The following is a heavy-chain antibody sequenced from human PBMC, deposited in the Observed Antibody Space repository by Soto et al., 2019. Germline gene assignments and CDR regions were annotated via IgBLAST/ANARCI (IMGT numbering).Heavy chain of an antibody. J-gene: IGHJ5*02. CDR3: ARDHVVIVVVAHPERFDP. CDR1: GYTFTSYG. Sequence: ASVKVSCKASGYTFTSYGISWVRQAPGQGLEWMGWISAYNGNTNYAQKLQGRVTMTTDTSTSTAYMELRSLRSDDTAVYYCARDHVVIVVVAHPERFDPWGQGTLVTVSS. V-gene: IGHV1-18*01. D-gene: IGHD2-15*01. CDR2: ISAYNGNT.